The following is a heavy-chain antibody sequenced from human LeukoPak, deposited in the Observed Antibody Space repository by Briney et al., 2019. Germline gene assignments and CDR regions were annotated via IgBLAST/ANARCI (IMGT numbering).Heavy chain of an antibody. CDR2: FYASGTT. CDR1: GGSIVSHY. Sequence: SETLSLTCTVSGGSIVSHYWNWIRQPARRGLEWIGRFYASGTTNTSPSLKSRVTMSVDTSKNQFSLKLSSVTAADTAVYYCARADSLGELSSDWGQGTMVTVSS. CDR3: ARADSLGELSSD. J-gene: IGHJ3*01. D-gene: IGHD3-16*02. V-gene: IGHV4-4*07.